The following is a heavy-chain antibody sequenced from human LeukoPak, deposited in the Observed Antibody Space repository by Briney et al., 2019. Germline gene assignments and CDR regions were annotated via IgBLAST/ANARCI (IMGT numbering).Heavy chain of an antibody. V-gene: IGHV3-23*01. CDR3: AKDKVRGVMGY. CDR1: GFTFSSYA. J-gene: IGHJ4*02. Sequence: GGSLRLSCAASGFTFSSYAMSWARQAPGKGLEWVSAISGSGGSTYYADSVKGRFTISRDNSKNTLYLQMNSLRAEDTAVYYCAKDKVRGVMGYWGQGTLVTVSS. CDR2: ISGSGGST. D-gene: IGHD3-10*01.